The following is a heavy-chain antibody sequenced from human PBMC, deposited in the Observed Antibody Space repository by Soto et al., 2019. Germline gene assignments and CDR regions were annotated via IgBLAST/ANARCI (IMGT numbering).Heavy chain of an antibody. J-gene: IGHJ4*02. D-gene: IGHD1-1*01. CDR3: ARSGDNYNRLDY. Sequence: SVKVTCKASGGTFSSYAISWVRQAPGQGLEWMGGVIPTFGTANYAQKFQGRVTITADKSTSTAYMELSSLRSEDTAVYYCARSGDNYNRLDYWGQGTPVTVSS. V-gene: IGHV1-69*06. CDR2: VIPTFGTA. CDR1: GGTFSSYA.